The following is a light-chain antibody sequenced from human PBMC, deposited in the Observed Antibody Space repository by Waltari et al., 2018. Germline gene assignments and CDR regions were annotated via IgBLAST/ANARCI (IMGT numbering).Light chain of an antibody. CDR3: QHYVRLPVT. CDR2: GAS. V-gene: IGKV3-20*01. CDR1: QSISSF. Sequence: IVLTQSPGTLSLSPGERATLSCRASQSISSFLVWYQQKPGQAPRLLIYGASTRATGITDRFSGSGSGTDFSLTISRLEPEDFAVYYCQHYVRLPVTFGQGTKVEIK. J-gene: IGKJ1*01.